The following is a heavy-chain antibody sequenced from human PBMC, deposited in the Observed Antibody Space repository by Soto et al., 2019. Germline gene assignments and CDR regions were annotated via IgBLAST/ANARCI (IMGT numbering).Heavy chain of an antibody. V-gene: IGHV4-34*01. D-gene: IGHD1-26*01. CDR2: INHSGSA. Sequence: SETLSLTCDVYGGSFSGYIWTWIRQTPGKGLQWIGQINHSGSANYNPSLKSRVTISVHTSNSQFSLELSSVTAADTAVYYCSRGLISGSHYSGGWYYFDSWGQGTQVTVSS. J-gene: IGHJ4*02. CDR3: SRGLISGSHYSGGWYYFDS. CDR1: GGSFSGYI.